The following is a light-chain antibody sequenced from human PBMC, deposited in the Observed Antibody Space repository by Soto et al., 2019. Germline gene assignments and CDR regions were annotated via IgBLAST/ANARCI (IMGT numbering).Light chain of an antibody. J-gene: IGKJ5*01. CDR3: QQCNNWPPIT. V-gene: IGKV3-11*01. CDR1: QSVSKC. CDR2: NSS. Sequence: EIVLTQSPATLSFSPGERATLSCRASQSVSKCLAWYQQKPGQAPRLLIYNSSARVTGIPARFSGSGSGTDFTLPISSLEPEDFAVYYCQQCNNWPPITFGQGTRLEIK.